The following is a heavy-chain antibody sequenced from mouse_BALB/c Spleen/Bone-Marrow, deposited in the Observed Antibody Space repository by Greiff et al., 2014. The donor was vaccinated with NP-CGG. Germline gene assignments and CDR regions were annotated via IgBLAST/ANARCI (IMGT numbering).Heavy chain of an antibody. V-gene: IGHV1-80*01. CDR2: IYPGDGDT. Sequence: QVQLQQPGAELVRPGSSVKISCKASGYAFSSYWMNWVKQRPGQGLEWIGQIYPGDGDTNYNGKFKGKATLTADKSSSTAYMQLSGLTSEDSAVYFCAREGYDYDWFAYWGQGTLVTVSA. CDR3: AREGYDYDWFAY. CDR1: GYAFSSYW. J-gene: IGHJ3*01. D-gene: IGHD2-4*01.